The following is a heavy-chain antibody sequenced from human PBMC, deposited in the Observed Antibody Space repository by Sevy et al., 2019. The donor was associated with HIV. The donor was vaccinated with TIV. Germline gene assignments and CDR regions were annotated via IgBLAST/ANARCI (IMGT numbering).Heavy chain of an antibody. CDR1: GYTFNIYG. CDR2: ISPYTGNT. J-gene: IGHJ4*02. Sequence: ASVKVSCKATGYTFNIYGISWVRRAPGQGLEWMGWISPYTGNTNYAQKLQGRVTMTTDTSTSTAYMDLRSLRSDDTAVYYCARDRQEGYFDYWGQGTLVTVSS. CDR3: ARDRQEGYFDY. V-gene: IGHV1-18*01.